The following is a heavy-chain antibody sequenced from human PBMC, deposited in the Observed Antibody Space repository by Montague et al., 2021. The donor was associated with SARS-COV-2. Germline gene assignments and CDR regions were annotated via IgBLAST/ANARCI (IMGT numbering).Heavy chain of an antibody. CDR3: AKDPRWDFWSGYYFDP. Sequence: SLRLSCAASGFTFSSYALSWVRQAPGKGLEWVSVISGSGGSTYYSDSVKDRFTISRDNSKNTLYLQINSLRAEDTAVYYCAKDPRWDFWSGYYFDPWGQGTLVTVAS. V-gene: IGHV3-23*01. J-gene: IGHJ5*02. CDR1: GFTFSSYA. CDR2: ISGSGGST. D-gene: IGHD3-3*01.